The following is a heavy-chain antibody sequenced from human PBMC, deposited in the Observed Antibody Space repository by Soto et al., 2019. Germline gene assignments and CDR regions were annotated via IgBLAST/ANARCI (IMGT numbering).Heavy chain of an antibody. J-gene: IGHJ3*02. D-gene: IGHD7-27*01. V-gene: IGHV3-49*04. CDR3: TRADRGTGHAFDI. CDR2: IRSKAYGGTT. CDR1: GFTFGDYA. Sequence: GGSLRLSCTASGFTFGDYAMSWVRQAPGKGLEWVGFIRSKAYGGTTEYAASVKGRFTISRDDSKSIAYLQMNSLKTEDTAVYYCTRADRGTGHAFDIWGQGTMVTVSS.